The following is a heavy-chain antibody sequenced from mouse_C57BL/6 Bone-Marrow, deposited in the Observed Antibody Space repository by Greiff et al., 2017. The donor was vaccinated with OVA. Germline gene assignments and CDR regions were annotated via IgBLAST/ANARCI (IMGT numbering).Heavy chain of an antibody. CDR2: IRSKSNNYAT. Sequence: EVKLQESGGGLVQPKGSLKLSCAASGFSFNTYAMNWVRQAPGKGLEWVARIRSKSNNYATYYADSVKDRFTISRDDSESMLYLQMNNLKTEDTAMYYCVRHENYDYDEYYAMDYWGQGTSVTVSS. J-gene: IGHJ4*01. D-gene: IGHD2-4*01. V-gene: IGHV10-1*01. CDR3: VRHENYDYDEYYAMDY. CDR1: GFSFNTYA.